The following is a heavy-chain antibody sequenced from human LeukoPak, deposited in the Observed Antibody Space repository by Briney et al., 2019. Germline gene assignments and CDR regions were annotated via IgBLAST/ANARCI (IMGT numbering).Heavy chain of an antibody. J-gene: IGHJ4*02. Sequence: GGSLRLSCAASGFTFSSYAMSWVRQAPGKGLEWVSAIIGSGSSTYYADSVKGRFTISRDNSKNTLYLQMNSLRAEDTAVYYCAKDRAQQLVLDFWGQGTLVTVSS. CDR2: IIGSGSST. V-gene: IGHV3-23*01. D-gene: IGHD6-13*01. CDR1: GFTFSSYA. CDR3: AKDRAQQLVLDF.